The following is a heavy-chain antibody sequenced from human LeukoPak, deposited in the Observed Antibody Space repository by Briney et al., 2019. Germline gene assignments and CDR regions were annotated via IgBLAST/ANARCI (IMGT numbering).Heavy chain of an antibody. CDR1: GFTFDDYA. V-gene: IGHV3-9*01. J-gene: IGHJ4*02. Sequence: QPGRSLRLSCAASGFTFDDYAMHWVRQAPGKGLEWVSGISWNSGSIGYADSVKGRFTISRDNAKNSLYLQMNSLRAEDTALYYCAKGSSYYGDDYFDYWGQGTLVTVSS. D-gene: IGHD4-17*01. CDR3: AKGSSYYGDDYFDY. CDR2: ISWNSGSI.